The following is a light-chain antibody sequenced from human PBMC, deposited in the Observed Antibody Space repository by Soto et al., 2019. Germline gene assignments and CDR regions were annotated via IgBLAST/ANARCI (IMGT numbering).Light chain of an antibody. Sequence: IQLTQSPSSLSASVGDRVTITCRASQGISRYLAWYQQKPGEAPKLLIYAASTLQTGVPSRFSGSGSGTDFTLTISSLHPEDFETYYCQQLNSFPWTFGQGSTVEIK. V-gene: IGKV1-9*01. CDR2: AAS. CDR1: QGISRY. J-gene: IGKJ1*01. CDR3: QQLNSFPWT.